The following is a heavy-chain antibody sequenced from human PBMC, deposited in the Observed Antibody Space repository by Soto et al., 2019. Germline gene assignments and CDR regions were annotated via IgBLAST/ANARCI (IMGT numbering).Heavy chain of an antibody. CDR2: INAGNGNT. CDR1: GYTFTSYA. CDR3: ARNRGGLPIYDYVWGGDY. Sequence: GASVKVSCKASGYTFTSYAMHWVRQAPGQRLEWMGWINAGNGNTKYSQKFQGRVTITRDTSASTAYMELSSLRSEDTAVYYCARNRGGLPIYDYVWGGDYWGQGTLVTVSS. J-gene: IGHJ4*02. D-gene: IGHD3-16*01. V-gene: IGHV1-3*01.